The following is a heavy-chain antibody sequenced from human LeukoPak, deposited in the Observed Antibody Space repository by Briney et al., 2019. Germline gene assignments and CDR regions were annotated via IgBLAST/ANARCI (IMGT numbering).Heavy chain of an antibody. CDR1: PSSFTSYW. Sequence: GLSLKISCRGYPSSFTSYWIGWARPMTGKGLEWMGILYPGDSDTRYSPYFQGQVTISADKSISTAYLQWSSLKASDTAMYYCARLDGDYSWGDYWGQGTLVTAS. D-gene: IGHD4-17*01. J-gene: IGHJ4*02. CDR2: LYPGDSDT. V-gene: IGHV5-51*01. CDR3: ARLDGDYSWGDY.